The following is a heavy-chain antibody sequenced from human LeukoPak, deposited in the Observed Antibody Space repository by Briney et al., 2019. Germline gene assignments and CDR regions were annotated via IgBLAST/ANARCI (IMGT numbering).Heavy chain of an antibody. CDR3: ARGGIAVAGGYYYYYYMDV. D-gene: IGHD6-19*01. CDR2: ISAYNGNT. Sequence: ASVKVSCKASGYTFTSYGISWVRQAPGQGLEWMGWISAYNGNTNYAQKLQGRVTMTTDTSTSTAYMELRSLRSDDTAAYYCARGGIAVAGGYYYYYYMDVWGKGTTVTVSS. V-gene: IGHV1-18*01. J-gene: IGHJ6*03. CDR1: GYTFTSYG.